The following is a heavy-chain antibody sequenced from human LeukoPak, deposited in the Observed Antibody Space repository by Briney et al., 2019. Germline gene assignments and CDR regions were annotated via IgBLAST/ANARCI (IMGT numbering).Heavy chain of an antibody. CDR1: GGSISGYY. D-gene: IGHD2-8*01. J-gene: IGHJ4*02. V-gene: IGHV4-59*01. CDR2: IYYSGST. Sequence: PAETLSLTCTVSGGSISGYYWSWIRQPPGKGLEWIGLIYYSGSTTYNPSLKSRVSISVDTSKNHFSLNLSSVTAADTAVYYCARYHCTSGFCQHFDYWGQGALVTVSS. CDR3: ARYHCTSGFCQHFDY.